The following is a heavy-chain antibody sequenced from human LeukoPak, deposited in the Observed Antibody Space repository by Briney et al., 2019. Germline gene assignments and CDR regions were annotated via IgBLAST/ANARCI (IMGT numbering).Heavy chain of an antibody. CDR1: GYTFTSYD. V-gene: IGHV1-8*03. J-gene: IGHJ6*02. CDR3: ARVESSNSAYYYYYYGMDV. Sequence: GASVKVSCKASGYTFTSYDINWVRQATGQGLEWMGWMNPNSGNTGYAQKFQGRVTITRNTSISTAYMELSSLRSEDTAVYYCARVESSNSAYYYYYYGMDVWGQGTTVTVSS. D-gene: IGHD6-13*01. CDR2: MNPNSGNT.